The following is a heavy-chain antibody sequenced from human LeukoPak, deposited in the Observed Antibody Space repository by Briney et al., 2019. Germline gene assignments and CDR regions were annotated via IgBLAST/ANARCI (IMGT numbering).Heavy chain of an antibody. D-gene: IGHD1-7*01. Sequence: GGSLRLSCAASGFTFSSYWMHWVRQVPGKGLVWVSCLNSDGSSTRYADSVRGRFTISRDNAKNTLYLQMNSLRAEDTAVYYCATGNYHAFDIWGQGTMVTVSS. J-gene: IGHJ3*02. CDR3: ATGNYHAFDI. V-gene: IGHV3-74*01. CDR1: GFTFSSYW. CDR2: LNSDGSST.